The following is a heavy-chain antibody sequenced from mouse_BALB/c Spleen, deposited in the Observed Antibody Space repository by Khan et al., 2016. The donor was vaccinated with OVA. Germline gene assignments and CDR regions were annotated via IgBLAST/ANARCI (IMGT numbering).Heavy chain of an antibody. Sequence: VELVESGGDVVKPGGSLKLSCAASGFTFTTYGMSWVRQTPDKRLEWVATVSTGGHSTYYPDTVKGRFTISRDNANNNLYLQMSSLKSEDTAILYSARLAYYDSSGGFAYWGQGTLVTVSA. CDR2: VSTGGHST. D-gene: IGHD1-1*01. CDR3: ARLAYYDSSGGFAY. CDR1: GFTFTTYG. V-gene: IGHV5-6*01. J-gene: IGHJ3*01.